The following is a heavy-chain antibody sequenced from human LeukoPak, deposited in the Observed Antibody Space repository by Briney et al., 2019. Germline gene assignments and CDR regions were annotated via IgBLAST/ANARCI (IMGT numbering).Heavy chain of an antibody. Sequence: ASVKVSCKASGYTFTSYGISWVRQAPGQGLEWMGWISAYNGNTNYAQKLQGRVTMTTDTSTSTAYMELRSLRSDDTAVYYCARDSRVDSSGYYYYYYYGMDVWGQGTTVTVSS. V-gene: IGHV1-18*01. D-gene: IGHD3-22*01. CDR2: ISAYNGNT. J-gene: IGHJ6*02. CDR3: ARDSRVDSSGYYYYYYYGMDV. CDR1: GYTFTSYG.